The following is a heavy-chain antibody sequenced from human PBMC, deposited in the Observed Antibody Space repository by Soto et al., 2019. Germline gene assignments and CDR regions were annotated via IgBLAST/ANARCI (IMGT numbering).Heavy chain of an antibody. D-gene: IGHD3-10*01. CDR1: GFTFSSYG. CDR3: AKEGGYYGSGSYSVGENYYGMDV. CDR2: ISYDGSNK. Sequence: QVQLVESGGGVVQPGRSLRLSCAASGFTFSSYGMHWVRQAPGKGLEWVAVISYDGSNKYYADSVKGRFTISRDNSKNTLYWQMNSMRAEDTAVYYCAKEGGYYGSGSYSVGENYYGMDVWGQGTTVTVSS. V-gene: IGHV3-30*18. J-gene: IGHJ6*02.